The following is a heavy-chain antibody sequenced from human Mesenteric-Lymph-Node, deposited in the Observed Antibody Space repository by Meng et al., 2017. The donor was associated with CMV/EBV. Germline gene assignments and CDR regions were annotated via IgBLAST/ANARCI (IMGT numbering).Heavy chain of an antibody. J-gene: IGHJ4*02. CDR1: GFTFSGSA. CDR2: ISSSSSYI. CDR3: ARGAASYFDY. V-gene: IGHV3-21*01. Sequence: GESLKISCAASGFTFSGSAMHWVRQAPGKGLEWVSSISSSSSYIYYADSVKGRFTISRDNAKNSLYLQMNSLRAEDTAVYYCARGAASYFDYWGQGTLVTVSS.